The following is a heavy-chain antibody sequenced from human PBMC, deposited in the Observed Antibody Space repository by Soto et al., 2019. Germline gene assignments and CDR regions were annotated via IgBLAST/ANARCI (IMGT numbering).Heavy chain of an antibody. Sequence: VQLVESGGGVVQPGRSLRLSCAASGFTFSSYAMHWVRQAPGKGLEWVAVISYDGSNKYYADSVKGRFTISRDNSKNTLYLKVNRLRAEDTAVYYCAREGLVPAATPWFDYWGQGTLLTVSS. CDR1: GFTFSSYA. V-gene: IGHV3-30-3*01. J-gene: IGHJ4*02. CDR3: AREGLVPAATPWFDY. CDR2: ISYDGSNK. D-gene: IGHD2-2*02.